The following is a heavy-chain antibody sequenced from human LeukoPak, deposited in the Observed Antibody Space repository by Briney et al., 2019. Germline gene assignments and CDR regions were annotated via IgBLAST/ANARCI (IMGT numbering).Heavy chain of an antibody. CDR2: IGAYNGNP. Sequence: ASVKVSCKASGYTFINYAISWVRQAPGQGLEWMGWIGAYNGNPDYTQSLQGRVTMTTDTSTSTAYMELRSLKSDDTAVYYCAREDPGGAFDVWGRGTMVTVS. D-gene: IGHD3-16*01. CDR3: AREDPGGAFDV. CDR1: GYTFINYA. V-gene: IGHV1-18*01. J-gene: IGHJ3*01.